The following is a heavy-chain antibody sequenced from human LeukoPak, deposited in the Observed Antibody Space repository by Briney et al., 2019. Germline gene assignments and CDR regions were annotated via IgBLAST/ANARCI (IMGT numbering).Heavy chain of an antibody. CDR2: ISNDGTTK. D-gene: IGHD3-22*01. J-gene: IGHJ5*02. Sequence: PGRSLRLSCAASGFTFSSHVFYWVRQAPGKGLEWVAFISNDGTTKYYADSVKGRFTISRDNAKNTLNLQMNSLRAEDTAVYYCARDLGQYYDTSDNWFDPWGQGTLVTVSS. V-gene: IGHV3-30*04. CDR3: ARDLGQYYDTSDNWFDP. CDR1: GFTFSSHV.